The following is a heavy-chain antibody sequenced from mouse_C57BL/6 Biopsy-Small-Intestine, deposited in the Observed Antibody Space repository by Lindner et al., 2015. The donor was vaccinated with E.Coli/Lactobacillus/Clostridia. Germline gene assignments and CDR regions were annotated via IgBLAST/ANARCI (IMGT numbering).Heavy chain of an antibody. Sequence: SVKVSCKASGYTFTRYGISWVRQAPGQGLEWLGWINAYNGDTNFPHKFQGRVSLTMDTSSNTVYMDLRSLTSDDTAVYFCARVSRAYFDSSAYYRYHPTDPFDIWGLGTMVTVSS. CDR3: ARVSRAYFDSSAYYRYHPTDPFDI. CDR2: INAYNGDT. V-gene: IGHV1-50*01. CDR1: GYTFTRYG. J-gene: IGHJ1*01. D-gene: IGHD1-2*01.